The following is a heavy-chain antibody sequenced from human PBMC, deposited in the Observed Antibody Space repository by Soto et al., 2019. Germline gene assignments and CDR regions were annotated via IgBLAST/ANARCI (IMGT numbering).Heavy chain of an antibody. CDR3: AREPGIAARPWYCFDP. V-gene: IGHV1-18*01. J-gene: IGHJ5*02. CDR1: GYTFTSYG. CDR2: ISAYNGNT. D-gene: IGHD6-6*01. Sequence: ASVKVSCKASGYTFTSYGISWVRQAPGQGLEWMGWISAYNGNTNYAQKLQGRVTMTTDTSTSTAYMELRSLRSDDTAVYYCAREPGIAARPWYCFDPWGQGTLVTVSS.